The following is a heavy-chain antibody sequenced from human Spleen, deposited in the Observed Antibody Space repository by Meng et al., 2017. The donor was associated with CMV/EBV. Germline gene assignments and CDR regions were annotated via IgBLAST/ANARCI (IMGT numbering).Heavy chain of an antibody. CDR1: GCSFSSYT. Sequence: GASGCSFSSYTMIWVRQAPGKGLEWISSVTSSSDHRYYGDSVKGRFTISRDNAKKSMFLQMNSLKAEDTAVYYCARDGIDLTPTDYWGQGTMVTVSS. D-gene: IGHD1-1*01. CDR3: ARDGIDLTPTDY. CDR2: VTSSSDHR. V-gene: IGHV3-21*01. J-gene: IGHJ4*02.